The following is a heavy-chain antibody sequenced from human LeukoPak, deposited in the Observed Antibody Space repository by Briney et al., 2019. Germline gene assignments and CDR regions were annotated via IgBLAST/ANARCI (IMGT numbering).Heavy chain of an antibody. D-gene: IGHD3-22*01. Sequence: PSETLSLTCAVYGGSFSGYYWSWIRQPPGKGLEWIGEINHSGSTNYNPSLKSRVTISVDTSKNQFSLKLSSVTAADTAVYYCARRSDSSGCYAPPTNYYYYMDVWGKGTTVTVSS. V-gene: IGHV4-34*01. J-gene: IGHJ6*03. CDR2: INHSGST. CDR1: GGSFSGYY. CDR3: ARRSDSSGCYAPPTNYYYYMDV.